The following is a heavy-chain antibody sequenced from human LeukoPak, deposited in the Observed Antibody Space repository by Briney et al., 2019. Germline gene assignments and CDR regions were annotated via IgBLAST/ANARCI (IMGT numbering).Heavy chain of an antibody. J-gene: IGHJ4*02. CDR1: GGSFSGYY. D-gene: IGHD6-19*01. CDR2: INHSGST. V-gene: IGHV4-34*01. Sequence: SETLSLTCAVYGGSFSGYYWSWICQPPGKGLEWIGEINHSGSTNYNPSLKSRVTISVDTSKNQFSLKLSSVTAADTAVYYCARGYILAVAGMDYWGQGTLVTVSS. CDR3: ARGYILAVAGMDY.